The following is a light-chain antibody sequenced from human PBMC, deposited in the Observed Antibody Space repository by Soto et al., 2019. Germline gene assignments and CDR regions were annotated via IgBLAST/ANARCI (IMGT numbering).Light chain of an antibody. CDR2: WAS. CDR1: QSVLYSSNNKNY. J-gene: IGKJ3*01. CDR3: QQYYNTPST. Sequence: DIVMTQSPDSLAVSLGERATINCKSSQSVLYSSNNKNYLAWYQQKPGQPPKVLIYWASSRESGVPDRFSGSGSGTDFTLTISSPQAEDVADYYCQQYYNTPSTFGPGTKVDI. V-gene: IGKV4-1*01.